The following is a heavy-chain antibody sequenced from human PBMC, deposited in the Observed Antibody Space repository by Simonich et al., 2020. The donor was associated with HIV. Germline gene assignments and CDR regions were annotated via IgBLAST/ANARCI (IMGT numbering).Heavy chain of an antibody. CDR2: IYLSGST. CDR1: GYSISSVYY. D-gene: IGHD4-17*01. Sequence: QVQLQESGPGLVKPSETLSLNCAVSGYSISSVYYWDWIRQPPWKGLEWIGSIYLSGSTTYNPSLKSRVTNSVDTSKNQFSLKMSSLTAADTAVYYCYGDYGEYYFDHWSQGTLVTVSS. J-gene: IGHJ4*02. V-gene: IGHV4-38-2*01. CDR3: YGDYGEYYFDH.